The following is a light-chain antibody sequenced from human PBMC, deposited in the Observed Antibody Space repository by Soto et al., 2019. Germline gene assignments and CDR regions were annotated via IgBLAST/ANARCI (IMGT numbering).Light chain of an antibody. J-gene: IGKJ1*01. CDR2: DAS. V-gene: IGKV3-11*01. CDR3: QQRSNWPPTWT. Sequence: IVLTQSPATLSLSPGDRTTLSCRASQSVSSYLGWYQQKPGQAPRLLIYDASNRATGIPARFSGSGSGTDFTLTISSLEPEDFAVYYCQQRSNWPPTWTFGQGTKVDIK. CDR1: QSVSSY.